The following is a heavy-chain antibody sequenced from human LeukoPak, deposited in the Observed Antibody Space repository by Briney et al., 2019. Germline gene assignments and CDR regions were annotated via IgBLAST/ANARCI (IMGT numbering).Heavy chain of an antibody. J-gene: IGHJ4*02. CDR2: ISDSGGKT. V-gene: IGHV3-23*01. CDR1: GITLSNYG. CDR3: AKRGVVIRVILVGFHKEAYYFDS. D-gene: IGHD3-22*01. Sequence: GGSLRLSCAVSGITLSNYGMSWVRQAPGKGLEWVAGISDSGGKTNYADSVKGRFTTSRDNPKNTLYLQMNSLRAEDTAVYFCAKRGVVIRVILVGFHKEAYYFDSWGQGALVTVSS.